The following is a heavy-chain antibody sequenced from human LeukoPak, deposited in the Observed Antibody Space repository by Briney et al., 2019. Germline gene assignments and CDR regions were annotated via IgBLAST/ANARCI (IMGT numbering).Heavy chain of an antibody. CDR2: IYSGGST. Sequence: GGSLRLSCAASGFTVSSNYMSWVRQAPGKGLEWVSVIYSGGSTYYADSVKGRFTISRDNSKNTLYLQMNSLRAEDTAVYYCAKDRAGYYINWFDPWGQGTLVTVSS. V-gene: IGHV3-53*01. D-gene: IGHD3-9*01. CDR1: GFTVSSNY. CDR3: AKDRAGYYINWFDP. J-gene: IGHJ5*02.